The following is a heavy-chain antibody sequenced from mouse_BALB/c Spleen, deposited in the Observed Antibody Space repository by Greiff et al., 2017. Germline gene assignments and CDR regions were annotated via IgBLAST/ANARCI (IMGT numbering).Heavy chain of an antibody. CDR3: ARRGVRRPYAMDY. J-gene: IGHJ4*01. CDR2: ISYSGST. V-gene: IGHV3-2*02. CDR1: GYSITSDYA. D-gene: IGHD2-14*01. Sequence: DVQLQESGPGLVKPSQSLSLTCTVTGYSITSDYAWNWIRQFPGNKLEWMGYISYSGSTSYNPSLKSRISITRDTSKNQFFLQLNSVTTEDTATYYCARRGVRRPYAMDYWGQGTSVTVSS.